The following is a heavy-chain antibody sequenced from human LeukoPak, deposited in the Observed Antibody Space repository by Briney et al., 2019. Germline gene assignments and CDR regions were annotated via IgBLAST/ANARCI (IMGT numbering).Heavy chain of an antibody. Sequence: GGSLRLSCAASGFTFSSSGMHWVRQAPGKGLEWVAVIWCDGNNKYYADSVKGRFTISRDNSKNTLYLQMNSLRGEDTAVYYCARVLVGTTYFEYWGQGTLVTVSS. CDR3: ARVLVGTTYFEY. J-gene: IGHJ4*02. D-gene: IGHD1-26*01. V-gene: IGHV3-33*01. CDR1: GFTFSSSG. CDR2: IWCDGNNK.